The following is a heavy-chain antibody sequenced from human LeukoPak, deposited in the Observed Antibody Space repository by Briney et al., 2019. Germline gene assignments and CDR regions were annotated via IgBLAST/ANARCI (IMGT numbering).Heavy chain of an antibody. CDR3: ARGAYSYGYIFAY. V-gene: IGHV1-2*02. Sequence: VASVKVSCKASGCTFTGYYMHWVRQAPGQGLEWMGWINPNSGGTNYAQKFQGRVTMTRDTSISTAYMELSRLRSDDTAVYYCARGAYSYGYIFAYWGQGTLVTVSS. CDR1: GCTFTGYY. D-gene: IGHD5-18*01. J-gene: IGHJ4*02. CDR2: INPNSGGT.